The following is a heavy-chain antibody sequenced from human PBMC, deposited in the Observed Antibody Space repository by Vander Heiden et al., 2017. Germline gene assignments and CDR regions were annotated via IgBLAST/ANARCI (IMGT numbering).Heavy chain of an antibody. CDR1: GFTFSRYA. D-gene: IGHD4-17*01. V-gene: IGHV3-23*01. Sequence: EVQLLESGGGLVQPGGSLRLSCAASGFTFSRYAMSWVREAPGKGLEWVSHISGGGGSTYYADSVKGRFTISRDNSKNTLYLQMNSLGAEDTAVYYCAKRGAVTTKEFDFWGQGTLVTVSS. CDR3: AKRGAVTTKEFDF. CDR2: ISGGGGST. J-gene: IGHJ4*02.